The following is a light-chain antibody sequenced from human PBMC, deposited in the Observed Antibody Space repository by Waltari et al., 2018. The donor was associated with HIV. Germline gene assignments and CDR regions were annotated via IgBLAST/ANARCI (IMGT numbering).Light chain of an antibody. J-gene: IGLJ3*02. CDR3: GTWDSNLSAWL. CDR2: ENK. V-gene: IGLV1-51*02. CDR1: TSNIGDNY. Sequence: QSVLTQPPSVSAAPGQKVTFSCSGSTSNIGDNYVSWYRQIPGTAPKLLICENKKRPSGIPDRLSGSKSGTSATLCITGLQTGDEADYYGGTWDSNLSAWLFGGGTKLTVL.